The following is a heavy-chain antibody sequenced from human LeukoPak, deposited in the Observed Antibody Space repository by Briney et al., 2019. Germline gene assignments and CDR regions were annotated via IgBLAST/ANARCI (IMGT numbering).Heavy chain of an antibody. CDR3: ARDTVAWDFDF. D-gene: IGHD4-23*01. V-gene: IGHV1-2*07. CDR1: GYTFTDYY. Sequence: ASVRVSCKASGYTFTDYYLHWVRQAPGQGFECMGWINPHTGVIGYAHKFQGRVTMTRDTSISTAYMELSSLKSDDTAVYYCARDTVAWDFDFWGQGTLATVSS. CDR2: INPHTGVI. J-gene: IGHJ4*02.